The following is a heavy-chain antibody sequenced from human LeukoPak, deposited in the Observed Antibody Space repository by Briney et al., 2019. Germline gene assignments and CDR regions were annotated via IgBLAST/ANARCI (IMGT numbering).Heavy chain of an antibody. V-gene: IGHV3-7*03. J-gene: IGHJ6*02. CDR1: GFTFSNYW. CDR3: ARRNAMDV. Sequence: GGSLRLSCAASGFTFSNYWMTWVRQAPGKGLEWVANINRDGSERYYVDSVKGRFTMSRDDAKSSLYLQMNSLRAEDTAVYYCARRNAMDVWGQGTTVIVFS. CDR2: INRDGSER.